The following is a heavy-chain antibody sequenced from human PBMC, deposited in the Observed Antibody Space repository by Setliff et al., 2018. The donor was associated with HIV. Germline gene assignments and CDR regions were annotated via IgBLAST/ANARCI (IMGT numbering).Heavy chain of an antibody. J-gene: IGHJ4*02. D-gene: IGHD4-17*01. CDR3: ARGQTSVTLQFDH. Sequence: GGSLRLYCAVSGFTFSSHWMVWVRQAPGKGLEWVANINQDGSEKNYVDSVKGRFTISRDNAKNSLFLQMNSLRAEDTAVYYCARGQTSVTLQFDHWGQGTLVTVSS. CDR1: GFTFSSHW. CDR2: INQDGSEK. V-gene: IGHV3-7*01.